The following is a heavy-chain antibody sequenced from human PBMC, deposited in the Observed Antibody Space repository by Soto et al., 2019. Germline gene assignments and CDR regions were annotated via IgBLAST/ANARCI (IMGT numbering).Heavy chain of an antibody. D-gene: IGHD2-21*01. Sequence: PSETLSLTSTVSGCSICSFYCCWIRQPQGKGLLRIRYIYYSGSTHYNPSLKGRGTISVYTSKNQFSLKLSSVTAADTSVYYCARDLGPDGYNLVDPCGQGTLVTVSS. J-gene: IGHJ5*02. CDR2: IYYSGST. CDR3: ARDLGPDGYNLVDP. CDR1: GCSICSFY. V-gene: IGHV4-59*01.